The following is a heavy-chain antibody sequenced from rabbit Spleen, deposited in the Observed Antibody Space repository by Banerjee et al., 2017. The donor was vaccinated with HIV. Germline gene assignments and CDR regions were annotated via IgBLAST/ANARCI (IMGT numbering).Heavy chain of an antibody. CDR3: ARDGGAGTYFNL. D-gene: IGHD1-1*01. J-gene: IGHJ4*01. CDR2: INIVTGKS. V-gene: IGHV1S45*01. Sequence: QEQLVESGGGLVTLGGSLKLSCKASGIDFSSYGISWVRQAPGKGLEWIACINIVTGKSVYASWAKGRFTMSRTSSTTVTLQMTSLTAADTATYFCARDGGAGTYFNLWGPGTLVTVS. CDR1: GIDFSSYG.